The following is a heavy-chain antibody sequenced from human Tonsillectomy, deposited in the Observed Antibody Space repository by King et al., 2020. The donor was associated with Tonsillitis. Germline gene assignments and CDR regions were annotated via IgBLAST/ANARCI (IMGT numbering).Heavy chain of an antibody. CDR2: TFGGGGST. CDR3: ARLFYFAFDH. J-gene: IGHJ5*02. Sequence: QLVQSGGGLVQPGGSLRLSCTASGFTFNNYAMSWVRQAPEKGLEWVSVTFGGGGSTYYADSVKGRFTISRDNSKNIFYLQMDNLRGDDTAVYYCARLFYFAFDHWGQGSLVTVSS. D-gene: IGHD2/OR15-2a*01. V-gene: IGHV3-23*03. CDR1: GFTFNNYA.